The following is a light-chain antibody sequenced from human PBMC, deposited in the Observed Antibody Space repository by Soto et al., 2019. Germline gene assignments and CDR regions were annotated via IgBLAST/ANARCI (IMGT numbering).Light chain of an antibody. CDR3: QSYDSSLIVSKV. CDR1: SSNIGAGYD. Sequence: QSVLTQPPSVSGAPGQRVTISCSGSSSNIGAGYDVQWYRQFPGTAPKLIIYANSDRPSGVPDRFSGSKSGTSASLAITGLQAEDEADYYCQSYDSSLIVSKVFGTGTKVTV. CDR2: ANS. J-gene: IGLJ1*01. V-gene: IGLV1-40*01.